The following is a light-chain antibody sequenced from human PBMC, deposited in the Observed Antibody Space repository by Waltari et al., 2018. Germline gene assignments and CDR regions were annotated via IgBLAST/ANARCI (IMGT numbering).Light chain of an antibody. CDR2: DAS. V-gene: IGKV3-11*01. CDR3: QQRSIWPVT. CDR1: QSVSSY. Sequence: EIVLTPSPATLSLSPGERATLPCRASQSVSSYLAWYQQKPGQAPRLLIYDASNRVTGIPARFSGSGSGTDFTLTISSLDPEDFAVYYCQQRSIWPVTFGGGTKVEIK. J-gene: IGKJ4*01.